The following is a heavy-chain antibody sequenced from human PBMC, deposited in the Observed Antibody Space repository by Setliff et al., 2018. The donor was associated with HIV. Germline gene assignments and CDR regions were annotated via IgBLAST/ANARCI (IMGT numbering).Heavy chain of an antibody. V-gene: IGHV4-34*01. D-gene: IGHD4-17*01. J-gene: IGHJ4*02. CDR2: INHSGST. Sequence: PSETLSLTCAVYGGSFSGYYWSWIRQPPGKGLEWIGEINHSGSTNYNPSLKSRVTISVGTSKNQFSLKLSSVTAADTAVYYCARHSRTAVPTIDYWGQGTLVTVSS. CDR3: ARHSRTAVPTIDY. CDR1: GGSFSGYY.